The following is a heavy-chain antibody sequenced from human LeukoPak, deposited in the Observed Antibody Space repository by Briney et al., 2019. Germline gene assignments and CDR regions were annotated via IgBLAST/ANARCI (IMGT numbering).Heavy chain of an antibody. CDR1: GVSIGSHY. Sequence: SETLSLTCTVSGVSIGSHYWSWIRQSPGKGLEWIGCVYNSGSTVYNPSLTGRVTISVDTSKNQYSLNLRSVTAADAAVYYCARDAYWGQGILVTVSS. V-gene: IGHV4-59*11. CDR3: ARDAY. J-gene: IGHJ4*02. CDR2: VYNSGST.